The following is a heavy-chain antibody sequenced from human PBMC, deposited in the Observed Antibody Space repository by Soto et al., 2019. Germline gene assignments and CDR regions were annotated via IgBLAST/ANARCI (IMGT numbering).Heavy chain of an antibody. CDR3: ARTPLAQTYYYDSSGYSI. D-gene: IGHD3-22*01. J-gene: IGHJ3*02. CDR1: GFTFSSYW. Sequence: GGSLRLSCAASGFTFSSYWMHWVRQAPGKGLVWVSRINSDGSSTSYADSVKGRFTISRDNAKNTLYLQMNSLRAEDTAVYYCARTPLAQTYYYDSSGYSIWGQGTMVTVSS. CDR2: INSDGSST. V-gene: IGHV3-74*01.